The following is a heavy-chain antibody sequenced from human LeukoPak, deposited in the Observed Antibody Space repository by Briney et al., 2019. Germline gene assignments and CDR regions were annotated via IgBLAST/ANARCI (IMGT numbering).Heavy chain of an antibody. CDR3: ARDPGSRREVHYGSGSYQRAYYYGMDV. V-gene: IGHV3-33*01. Sequence: PGGSLRLSCAASGFTFSSYGMHWVRQAPGKGLERVAVIWYDGSNKYYADSVKGRFTISRDNSKNTLYLQMNSLRAEDTAVYYCARDPGSRREVHYGSGSYQRAYYYGMDVWGQGTTVTVSS. D-gene: IGHD3-10*01. CDR1: GFTFSSYG. CDR2: IWYDGSNK. J-gene: IGHJ6*02.